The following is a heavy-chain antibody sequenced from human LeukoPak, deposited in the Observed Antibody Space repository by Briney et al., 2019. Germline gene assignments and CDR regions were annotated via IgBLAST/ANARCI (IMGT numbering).Heavy chain of an antibody. Sequence: PSETLSLTCAVYGGSFSGHYWSWIRQPPGKGLEWIGEINHSGSTNYNPSLKSRVTISVDTSKNQFSLKLSSVTAADTAVYYCARGGERWLRRAALFYWGQGTLVTVSS. CDR2: INHSGST. CDR3: ARGGERWLRRAALFY. V-gene: IGHV4-34*01. D-gene: IGHD5-24*01. J-gene: IGHJ4*02. CDR1: GGSFSGHY.